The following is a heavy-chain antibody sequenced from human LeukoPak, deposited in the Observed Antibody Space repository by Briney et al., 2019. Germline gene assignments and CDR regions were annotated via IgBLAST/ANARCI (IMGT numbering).Heavy chain of an antibody. CDR1: GFTFSSYA. V-gene: IGHV3-7*04. CDR2: IKEDGSAT. D-gene: IGHD1-1*01. CDR3: ARDSPGYLAYDS. Sequence: PGGSLRLSCAASGFTFSSYAMTWVRQAPGKGPEWVANIKEDGSATYYVDSVKGRFTISRDNAKKSLYLQINSLRAEDTAVYYCARDSPGYLAYDSWGQGTLVTVSS. J-gene: IGHJ4*02.